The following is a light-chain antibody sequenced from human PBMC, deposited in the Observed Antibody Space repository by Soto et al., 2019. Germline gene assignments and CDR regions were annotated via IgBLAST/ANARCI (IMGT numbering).Light chain of an antibody. V-gene: IGLV2-23*01. Sequence: QSALTQPASVSGSPGQSITISCTGPSSDVGTYNLVSWYQQHPCNAPKLMIYESNMRPSGVSHRFSGSKSGNTASLTISGLQAEDEGDYYCSSYVGSGTYVVFGGGTKLTVL. CDR1: SSDVGTYNL. J-gene: IGLJ2*01. CDR2: ESN. CDR3: SSYVGSGTYVV.